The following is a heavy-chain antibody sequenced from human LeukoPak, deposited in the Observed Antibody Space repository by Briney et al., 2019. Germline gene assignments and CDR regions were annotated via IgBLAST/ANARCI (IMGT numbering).Heavy chain of an antibody. J-gene: IGHJ4*02. D-gene: IGHD4-11*01. V-gene: IGHV3-74*01. CDR2: INNDGRVT. Sequence: QPGGSLRLSCAASGFTFSSHWMHWVRQAPGKGLVWVSFINNDGRVTRYADSVKGRFTISRDNAKNSLYLQMNSLRAEDTAVYYCARASSYSNYVRWVSDYWGQGTLVTVSS. CDR1: GFTFSSHW. CDR3: ARASSYSNYVRWVSDY.